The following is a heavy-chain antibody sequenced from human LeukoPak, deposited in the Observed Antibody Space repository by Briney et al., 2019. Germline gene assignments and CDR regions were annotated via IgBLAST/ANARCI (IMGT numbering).Heavy chain of an antibody. D-gene: IGHD5-18*01. J-gene: IGHJ4*02. CDR2: IYYSGST. CDR3: ARHTYGYDLYYFDY. V-gene: IGHV4-59*01. Sequence: SETLSLTCTVSGGSISSYYWSWIRQPPGKGLEWIGYIYYSGSTNYNPSLKSRVTISVDTSKNQFSLKLSSVTAADTAVYYCARHTYGYDLYYFDYWGQGTLVTVSS. CDR1: GGSISSYY.